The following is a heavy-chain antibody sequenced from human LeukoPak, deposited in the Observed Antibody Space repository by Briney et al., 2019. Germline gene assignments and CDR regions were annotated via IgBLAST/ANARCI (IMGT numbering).Heavy chain of an antibody. CDR2: IYHSGST. CDR3: ARAGGGYDFEYYFDY. D-gene: IGHD5-12*01. V-gene: IGHV4-30-2*01. J-gene: IGHJ4*02. CDR1: GGSISSGGYS. Sequence: SETLSLTCAVSGGSISSGGYSWSWIRQPPGKGLEWIGYIYHSGSTYYNPSLKSRVTISVDRPKNQFSLKLSSVPAADTAVYYCARAGGGYDFEYYFDYWGQGTLVTVSS.